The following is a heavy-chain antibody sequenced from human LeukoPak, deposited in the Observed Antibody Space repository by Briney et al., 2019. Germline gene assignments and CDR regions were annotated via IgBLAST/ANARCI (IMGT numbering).Heavy chain of an antibody. CDR2: INHSGST. CDR3: ARAASGFYYFDY. CDR1: GGSFSGYY. Sequence: PSETLSLTCAVYGGSFSGYYWSWIRQPPGKGLEWIGEINHSGSTNYNPTLKSRVTTSVDTSKNQFSLKLSSVTAADTAVYYCARAASGFYYFDYWGQGTLVTVSS. D-gene: IGHD5-12*01. J-gene: IGHJ4*02. V-gene: IGHV4-34*01.